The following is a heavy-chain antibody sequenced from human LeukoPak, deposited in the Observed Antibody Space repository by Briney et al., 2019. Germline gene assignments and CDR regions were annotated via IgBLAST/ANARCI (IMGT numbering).Heavy chain of an antibody. D-gene: IGHD3-10*01. CDR2: IYPGDSET. J-gene: IGHJ4*02. CDR3: ARHMVRGITLTNFDY. CDR1: GYSFTNYW. Sequence: GESLKISCKGSGYSFTNYWIGWVRQMPGKGLEWMGIIYPGDSETRHSPPFQGQVTISADKSISTAYLQWSSLKASDTAMYYCARHMVRGITLTNFDYWGQGTLVTVSS. V-gene: IGHV5-51*01.